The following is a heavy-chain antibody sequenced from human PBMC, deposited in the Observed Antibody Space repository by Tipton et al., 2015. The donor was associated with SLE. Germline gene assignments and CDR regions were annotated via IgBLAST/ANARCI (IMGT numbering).Heavy chain of an antibody. CDR1: GGSISSYY. V-gene: IGHV4-59*01. Sequence: TLSLTCTVSGGSISSYYWSWIRQPPGRGLEWIGYIYYSGSTNYNPSLKSRVTISVDTSKNQSSLKLSSVTAADTAVYYCARAEGSWDAFDIWGQGTMVTVSS. J-gene: IGHJ3*02. D-gene: IGHD2-15*01. CDR2: IYYSGST. CDR3: ARAEGSWDAFDI.